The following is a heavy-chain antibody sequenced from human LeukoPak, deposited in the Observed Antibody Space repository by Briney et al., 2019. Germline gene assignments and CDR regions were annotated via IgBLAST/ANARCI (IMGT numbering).Heavy chain of an antibody. CDR2: ISGSGGST. V-gene: IGHV3-23*01. CDR1: GFTFSSYA. Sequence: GGSLRLSCAASGFTFSSYAMSWVRQAPGKGLEWVSAISGSGGSTYYADSVKGRFTVSRDNAKNSLYLQMNSLRAEDTAVFYCARGGMVRRVMGAFDIWGQGTLVTVSS. J-gene: IGHJ3*02. D-gene: IGHD3-10*01. CDR3: ARGGMVRRVMGAFDI.